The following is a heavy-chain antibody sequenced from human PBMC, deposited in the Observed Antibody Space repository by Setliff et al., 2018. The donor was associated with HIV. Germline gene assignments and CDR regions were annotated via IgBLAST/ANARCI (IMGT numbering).Heavy chain of an antibody. Sequence: HPGGSLRLSCSASSATLKYNAIHWVRQAPGKGLEWMAVISDDGRREYYADSMKGRFTVSRDNIDDTIYLHLNSLRFEDTAVFYCVMDEGRWGPFFMDVWGKGTTVTVSS. J-gene: IGHJ6*03. V-gene: IGHV3-30*03. CDR3: VMDEGRWGPFFMDV. CDR1: SATLKYNA. CDR2: ISDDGRRE. D-gene: IGHD7-27*01.